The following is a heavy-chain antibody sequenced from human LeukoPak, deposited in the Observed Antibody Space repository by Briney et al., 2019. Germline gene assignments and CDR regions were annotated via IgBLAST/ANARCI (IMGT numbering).Heavy chain of an antibody. CDR1: IDSFSNYH. CDR3: ARDTHDSGSYWAPGNWFDP. CDR2: VNESGGT. J-gene: IGHJ5*02. D-gene: IGHD3-10*01. V-gene: IGHV4-34*01. Sequence: SETLSLTCAVYIDSFSNYHWNWIRQTPAKGMEWIGEVNESGGTNISPSLRSRVTISVDTSKNQFSLKLSSVTAADTAVYYCARDTHDSGSYWAPGNWFDPWGQGTLVTVSS.